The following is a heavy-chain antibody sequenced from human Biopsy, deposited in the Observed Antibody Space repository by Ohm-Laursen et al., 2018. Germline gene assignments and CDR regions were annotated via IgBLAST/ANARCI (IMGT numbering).Heavy chain of an antibody. CDR1: GGSISNNNYY. CDR3: ARGYDTSGYYYVS. J-gene: IGHJ5*02. Sequence: TLSLTCTVSGGSISNNNYYWGWIRQPPGKGLEWIGSIFYRGSTHYKPSLKSRVNISVDTSKNQFSLKLNSVTAADTAVYHCARGYDTSGYYYVSWGQGTLVTVSS. D-gene: IGHD3-22*01. CDR2: IFYRGST. V-gene: IGHV4-39*01.